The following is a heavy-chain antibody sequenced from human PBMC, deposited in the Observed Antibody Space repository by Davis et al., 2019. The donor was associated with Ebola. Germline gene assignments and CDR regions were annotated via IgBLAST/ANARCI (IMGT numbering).Heavy chain of an antibody. D-gene: IGHD1-14*01. CDR3: AKSEVLALYFDY. Sequence: GGSLRLSCAASGFTVSSNYMTWVRQAPGKGLELVSFIYSGGDTYYADSVKGRFTISRANSKNTLYLQMNSLRAEDTAVYYCAKSEVLALYFDYWGQGTLVTVSS. J-gene: IGHJ4*02. V-gene: IGHV3-53*01. CDR1: GFTVSSNY. CDR2: IYSGGDT.